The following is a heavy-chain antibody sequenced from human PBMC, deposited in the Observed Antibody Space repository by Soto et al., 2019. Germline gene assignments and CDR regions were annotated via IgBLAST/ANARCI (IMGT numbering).Heavy chain of an antibody. CDR2: IYQSGRT. CDR1: GGSISTFDYS. D-gene: IGHD3-3*01. CDR3: AREMTIFGVAPGGGVDV. J-gene: IGHJ6*02. V-gene: IGHV4-30-2*01. Sequence: QLQLQESGSGLVRPSQTLSLTCAVSGGSISTFDYSWSWIRQAPGRGLEWIGSIYQSGRTYYIPSLTSRATMSLDKSKNQFSLKITSAAAADTARYYCAREMTIFGVAPGGGVDVWGQGTTVTVSS.